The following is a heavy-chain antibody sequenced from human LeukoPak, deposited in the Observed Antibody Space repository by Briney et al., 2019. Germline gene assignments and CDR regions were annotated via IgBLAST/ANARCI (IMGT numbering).Heavy chain of an antibody. CDR2: IMLIFGTI. D-gene: IGHD2-2*02. CDR1: GGTFKNYV. J-gene: IGHJ5*02. V-gene: IGHV1-69*13. Sequence: ASVKVSCKASGGTFKNYVITWVRQAPGQGLEWMGNIMLIFGTINYAQTFQGRLTISADESTSTAYMELSSLTSDDTAFYYCAIEGGLGMDSLLYRWFDPWGQGTLVTVSS. CDR3: AIEGGLGMDSLLYRWFDP.